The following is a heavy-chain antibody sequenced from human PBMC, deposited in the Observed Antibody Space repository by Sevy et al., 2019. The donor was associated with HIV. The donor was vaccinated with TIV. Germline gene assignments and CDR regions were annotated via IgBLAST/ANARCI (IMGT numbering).Heavy chain of an antibody. V-gene: IGHV3-11*01. Sequence: GGSLRLSCAASGFTFSDYYMSWIRQAPGKGLEWVSYISSSGSTINYADSVKGRFTISRDNAKNSLYLQMNSLRAEDTAVYYCATSAQPYYYDSRCYYYGFDYWGQGTLVTVSS. CDR1: GFTFSDYY. D-gene: IGHD3-22*01. CDR2: ISSSGSTI. CDR3: ATSAQPYYYDSRCYYYGFDY. J-gene: IGHJ4*02.